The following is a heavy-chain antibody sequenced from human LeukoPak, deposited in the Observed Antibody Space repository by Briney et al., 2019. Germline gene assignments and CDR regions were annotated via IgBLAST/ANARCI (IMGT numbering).Heavy chain of an antibody. CDR2: IYHSGST. J-gene: IGHJ4*02. V-gene: IGHV4-38-2*02. Sequence: SETLSLTCTVSGYSISSGYYWGWIRQPPGQGLEWIGSIYHSGSTYYNPSLKSRVTISVDTSKNQFSLKLSSVTAADTAVYYCARGGVLWFGELVDWGQGTLVTVSS. D-gene: IGHD3-10*01. CDR3: ARGGVLWFGELVD. CDR1: GYSISSGYY.